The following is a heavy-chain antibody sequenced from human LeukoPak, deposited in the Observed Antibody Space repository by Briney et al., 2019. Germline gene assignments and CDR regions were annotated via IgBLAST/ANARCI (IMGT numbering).Heavy chain of an antibody. CDR1: GYTFTSYG. CDR3: ARDGSHLWFGEPNTRNDAFDI. V-gene: IGHV1-18*01. Sequence: ASVKVSCKASGYTFTSYGISWVRQAPGQGLEWMGWISAYNGNTNYAQKLQGRVTMTTDTSTSTAYMELRSLRSDDTAVYYCARDGSHLWFGEPNTRNDAFDIWGQGTMVTVSS. J-gene: IGHJ3*02. CDR2: ISAYNGNT. D-gene: IGHD3-10*01.